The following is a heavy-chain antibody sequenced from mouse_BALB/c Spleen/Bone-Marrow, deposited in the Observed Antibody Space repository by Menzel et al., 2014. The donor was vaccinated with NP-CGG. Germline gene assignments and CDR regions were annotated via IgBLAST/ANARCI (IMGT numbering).Heavy chain of an antibody. D-gene: IGHD2-4*01. J-gene: IGHJ3*01. Sequence: VQLQESGAELVRPGASVKLSCKAFGYTFTDYEMHWVKQTPVHGLEWIGTIHPGSGGAAYNQKFKGKATLTADKSSSTAYMKLSSVASEVYDVYCCTREALRGDRFAYWGQGTLVTVSA. V-gene: IGHV1-15*01. CDR2: IHPGSGGA. CDR1: GYTFTDYE. CDR3: TREALRGDRFAY.